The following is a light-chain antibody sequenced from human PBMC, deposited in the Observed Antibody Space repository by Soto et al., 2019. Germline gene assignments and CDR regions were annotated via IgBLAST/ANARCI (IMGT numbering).Light chain of an antibody. CDR2: GAS. CDR3: HQYYSIPFT. J-gene: IGKJ2*01. Sequence: DFVMTQAPDSLAVSLGERATINCKSSQSVLYNSNNKNHLGWFQQKPGHPPKLLIYGASFRPSGVPDRFSGSGSGTDFTITISSLPAEDVAVYYCHQYYSIPFTFGQGTKLEI. CDR1: QSVLYNSNNKNH. V-gene: IGKV4-1*01.